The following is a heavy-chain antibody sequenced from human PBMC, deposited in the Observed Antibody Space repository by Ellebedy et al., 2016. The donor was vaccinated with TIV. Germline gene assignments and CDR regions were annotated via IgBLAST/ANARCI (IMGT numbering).Heavy chain of an antibody. CDR1: GFTFSSYD. CDR2: MWYDGSKQ. Sequence: GESLKISXAASGFTFSSYDMHWVRQAPGKGLEWVVLMWYDGSKQYYADSVKGRFTISRDDSKNTLNLQMNSLRAEDTAVYYCARGTWFGESGIAMDVWGQGTRVTVSS. J-gene: IGHJ6*02. V-gene: IGHV3-33*01. CDR3: ARGTWFGESGIAMDV. D-gene: IGHD3-10*01.